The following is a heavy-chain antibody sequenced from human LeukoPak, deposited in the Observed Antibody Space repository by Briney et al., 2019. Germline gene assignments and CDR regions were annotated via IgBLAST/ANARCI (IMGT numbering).Heavy chain of an antibody. CDR3: ARAQYYDSSGYYAPAEYFQH. CDR1: GYTFTSYG. CDR2: ISAYNGNT. V-gene: IGHV1-18*01. J-gene: IGHJ1*01. Sequence: ASVKVSCKASGYTFTSYGISWVRQAPGQGLEWMGWISAYNGNTNYAQKLQGRVTMTTDTSTSTAYMELRSLRSDDTAVYYCARAQYYDSSGYYAPAEYFQHWGQGTLVTVSS. D-gene: IGHD3-22*01.